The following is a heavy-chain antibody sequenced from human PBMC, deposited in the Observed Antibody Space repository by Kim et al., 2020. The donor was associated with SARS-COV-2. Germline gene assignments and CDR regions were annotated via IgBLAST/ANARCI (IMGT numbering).Heavy chain of an antibody. CDR2: INPSDSTT. Sequence: GESLKISCKGSGYTFVNNWITWVRHMPGKGLEWMGRINPSDSTTDYSPSFQGHVSISADTSTRTAYLQWSSLKASDTAMYYCLSGNGWFDPWGQGTLVTV. D-gene: IGHD1-1*01. CDR3: LSGNGWFDP. V-gene: IGHV5-10-1*01. J-gene: IGHJ5*02. CDR1: GYTFVNNW.